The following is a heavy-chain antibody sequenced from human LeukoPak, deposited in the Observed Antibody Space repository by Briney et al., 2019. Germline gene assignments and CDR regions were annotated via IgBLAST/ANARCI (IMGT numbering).Heavy chain of an antibody. CDR2: ISGSGGST. Sequence: GGSLRLSCAASGFTFSSYSMNWVRQAPGEGLEWVSAISGSGGSTYYADSETGRFTISTDNSKTTLHLQMNSLRAEDTAVYYCAKGASSSSLRYYYYGMAVWGQGTTVTVSS. V-gene: IGHV3-23*01. CDR3: AKGASSSSLRYYYYGMAV. CDR1: GFTFSSYS. D-gene: IGHD6-13*01. J-gene: IGHJ6*02.